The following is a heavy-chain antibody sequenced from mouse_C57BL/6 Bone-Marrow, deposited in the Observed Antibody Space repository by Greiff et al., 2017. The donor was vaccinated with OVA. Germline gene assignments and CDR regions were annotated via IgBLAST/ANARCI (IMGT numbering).Heavy chain of an antibody. CDR3: ARSSSSGYVSYAMDY. V-gene: IGHV1-20*01. D-gene: IGHD3-2*02. CDR2: INPYNGDT. CDR1: GYSFTGYF. J-gene: IGHJ4*01. Sequence: EVKLLESGPELVKPGDSVKISCKASGYSFTGYFMNWVMQSHGKSLEWIGRINPYNGDTFYNQKFKGKATLTVDKSSSTAHMELRSLTSEDSAVYYCARSSSSGYVSYAMDYWGQGTSVTVSS.